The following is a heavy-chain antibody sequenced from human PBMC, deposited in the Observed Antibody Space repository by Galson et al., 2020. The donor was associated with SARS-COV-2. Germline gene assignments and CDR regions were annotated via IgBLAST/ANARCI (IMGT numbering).Heavy chain of an antibody. CDR3: ATGPVVPAAIGWFDP. CDR2: FDPEDGET. D-gene: IGHD2-2*02. CDR1: GYSLTELS. J-gene: IGHJ5*02. V-gene: IGHV1-24*01. Sequence: GESLKISCKVSGYSLTELSMHWVRQAPGKGLEWMGGFDPEDGETIYAQKFQGRVTMTEDTSTDTAYMELSSLRSEDTAVYYCATGPVVPAAIGWFDPWGQGTLVTVSS.